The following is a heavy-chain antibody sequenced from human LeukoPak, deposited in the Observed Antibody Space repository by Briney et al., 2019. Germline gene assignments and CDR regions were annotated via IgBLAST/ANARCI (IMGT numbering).Heavy chain of an antibody. J-gene: IGHJ4*02. V-gene: IGHV1-2*02. CDR1: XXTFTGYX. Sequence: GAXVKXSCKAXXXTFTGYXMHWVRQAPGQGLEWMGWINPNSGGTNYAQKFQGRVTMTRDTSISTAYMELSRLRSDDTAVYYCARERGSAPIFEGYYFDYWGQGTLVTVSS. D-gene: IGHD3-3*01. CDR2: INPNSGGT. CDR3: ARERGSAPIFEGYYFDY.